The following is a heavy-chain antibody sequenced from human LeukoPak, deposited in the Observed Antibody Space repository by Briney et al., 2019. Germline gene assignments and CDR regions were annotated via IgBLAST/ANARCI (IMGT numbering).Heavy chain of an antibody. CDR2: INPNSGGT. J-gene: IGHJ4*02. Sequence: GASVKVSCKASGYTFTGYYMHWVRQAPGQGLGWMGWINPNSGGTKYAQKFQGRVTMTRDTSISTAYMELSRLRSDDTAVYYCAREIVVDGAGADYWGQGTLVTVSS. D-gene: IGHD2-15*01. CDR1: GYTFTGYY. CDR3: AREIVVDGAGADY. V-gene: IGHV1-2*02.